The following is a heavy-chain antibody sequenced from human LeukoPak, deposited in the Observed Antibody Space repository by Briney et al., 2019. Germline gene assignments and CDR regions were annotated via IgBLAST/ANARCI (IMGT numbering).Heavy chain of an antibody. CDR2: IYHSGST. Sequence: SETLSLTCAVSGYSISSGYYWGWIRQPPRKGLEWIGSIYHSGSTYYNPSLKSRVTISVDTSKNQFSLKLSSVTAADTAVYYCARQEIAAAGTYFQHWGQGTLVTVSS. CDR1: GYSISSGYY. CDR3: ARQEIAAAGTYFQH. V-gene: IGHV4-38-2*01. D-gene: IGHD6-13*01. J-gene: IGHJ1*01.